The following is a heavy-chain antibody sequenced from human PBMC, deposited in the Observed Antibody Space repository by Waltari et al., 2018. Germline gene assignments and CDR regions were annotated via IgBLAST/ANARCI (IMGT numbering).Heavy chain of an antibody. CDR2: ISSSSSI. J-gene: IGHJ4*02. D-gene: IGHD3-22*01. Sequence: VQLQESGPGLVKPSETLSLTCTVSGGSISSYYWSWIRQPPGKGLEWVSSISSSSSIYYADSVKGRFTISRDNAKNSLDLQMNSLRVEDTAVYYCARGRIYHDSSASGYYFDYWGQGTLVAVSS. CDR3: ARGRIYHDSSASGYYFDY. V-gene: IGHV3-21*01. CDR1: GGSISSYY.